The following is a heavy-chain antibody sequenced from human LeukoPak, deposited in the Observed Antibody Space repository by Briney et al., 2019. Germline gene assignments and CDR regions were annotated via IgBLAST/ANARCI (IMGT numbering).Heavy chain of an antibody. V-gene: IGHV1-69*13. Sequence: SVKVSCKASGGTFSSYAISWVRQAPGQGLEWMGGIIPIFGTANYAQKFQGRVTITADESTSTAYMELSSLRSEDTAVYYCARDVAYSGYDYYFDYRGQGTLVTVSS. CDR3: ARDVAYSGYDYYFDY. D-gene: IGHD5-12*01. J-gene: IGHJ4*02. CDR2: IIPIFGTA. CDR1: GGTFSSYA.